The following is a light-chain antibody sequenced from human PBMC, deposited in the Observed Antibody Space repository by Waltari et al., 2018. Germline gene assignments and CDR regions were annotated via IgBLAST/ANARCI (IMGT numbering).Light chain of an antibody. V-gene: IGLV3-1*01. Sequence: SYELTQPPSVSVSPGQTASITCSGDKLGDKYACWYQQKPGLSPVLVMYQDNKRPSGIPERFSGSNSGNTASLTLRRSEALDEADSYRQAWHSRTVVFGGGPNLTVL. CDR3: QAWHSRTVV. J-gene: IGLJ2*01. CDR2: QDN. CDR1: KLGDKY.